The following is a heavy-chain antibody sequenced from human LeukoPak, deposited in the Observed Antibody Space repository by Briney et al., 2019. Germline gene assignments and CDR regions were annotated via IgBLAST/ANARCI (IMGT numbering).Heavy chain of an antibody. CDR3: AREERITMIVVVAYYFDY. V-gene: IGHV3-7*01. J-gene: IGHJ4*02. Sequence: PGGSLRLSCEASGFTFGTYWMSWVRQAPGKGLEWVANIKQDGSEKYYVDSVKGRFTISRDNAKNSLYLQMNSLRAEDTAVYYYAREERITMIVVVAYYFDYWGQGTLVTVSS. CDR1: GFTFGTYW. D-gene: IGHD3-22*01. CDR2: IKQDGSEK.